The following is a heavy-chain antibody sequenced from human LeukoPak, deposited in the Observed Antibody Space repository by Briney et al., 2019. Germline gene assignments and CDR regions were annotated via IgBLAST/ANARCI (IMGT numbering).Heavy chain of an antibody. J-gene: IGHJ4*02. CDR1: LLTPSGSA. CDR3: TGYCSSASCDIPGFDY. V-gene: IGHV3-73*01. CDR2: IRSKANSYAT. D-gene: IGHD2-2*02. Sequence: GGSLKLSPVASLLTPSGSAMHWVRPASGKGGGWGGRIRSKANSYATAYAASVKGRFTISRDHSKNTAYLQMNSLKTEDTAVYYCTGYCSSASCDIPGFDYLGQGTLVTPSS.